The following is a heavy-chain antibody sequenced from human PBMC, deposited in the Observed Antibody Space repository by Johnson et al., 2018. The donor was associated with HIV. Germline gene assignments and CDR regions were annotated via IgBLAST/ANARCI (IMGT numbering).Heavy chain of an antibody. CDR3: ARSYSSSWFDAFDI. V-gene: IGHV3-23*04. J-gene: IGHJ3*02. CDR1: GFTFSSYA. CDR2: ISGSGGGT. Sequence: VQLVESGGGVVQPGRSLRLSCAASGFTFSSYAMTWVRQAPGKGLEWVAGISGSGGGTYYTDSVKGRFTIPRDNSKNTLYLQMNSLRAEDTAVYYGARSYSSSWFDAFDIWGQGTMVTVSS. D-gene: IGHD6-13*01.